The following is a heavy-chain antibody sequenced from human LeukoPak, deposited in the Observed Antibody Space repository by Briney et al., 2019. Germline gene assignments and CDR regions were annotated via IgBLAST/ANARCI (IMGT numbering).Heavy chain of an antibody. D-gene: IGHD1-26*01. J-gene: IGHJ4*02. CDR3: AKTQWKVGATDYFDY. CDR2: INDNGGQR. V-gene: IGHV3-23*01. CDR1: GFTFGSYA. Sequence: GGSLRLSCAASGFTFGSYAMTWVRQAPGKGLEWVSNINDNGGQRHYADSVKGRFTISRDNSKNTLFLQMDGLRAEDTAVYYCAKTQWKVGATDYFDYWGQGILVTVSS.